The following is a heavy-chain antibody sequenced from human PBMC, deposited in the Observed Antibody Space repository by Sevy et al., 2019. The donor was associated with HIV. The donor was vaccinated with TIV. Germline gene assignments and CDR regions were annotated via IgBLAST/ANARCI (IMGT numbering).Heavy chain of an antibody. CDR3: ARDNLEYIVADY. CDR2: ISAYNGNT. CDR1: GYTFTSYG. J-gene: IGHJ4*02. V-gene: IGHV1-18*01. Sequence: ASVKVSCRASGYTFTSYGISWVRQAPGQGLEWMGWISAYNGNTNYAQKLQGRVTMTTDTSTSTAYMELRSLRSDDTAVYYCARDNLEYIVADYWGQGTLVTVSS. D-gene: IGHD2-15*01.